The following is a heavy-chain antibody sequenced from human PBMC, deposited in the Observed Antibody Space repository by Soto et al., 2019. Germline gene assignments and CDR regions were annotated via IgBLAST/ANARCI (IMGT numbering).Heavy chain of an antibody. D-gene: IGHD2-8*02. Sequence: QVQLQESGPGLVKPSETLSLTCTVSGGSISSYYWSWIRQPPGKGLEWIGYIYYSGSTNYNPSLXXRXSLSVDTSKNQFSLKLSSVTAADTAVYYCARSGGRYWGQGTLVTVSS. J-gene: IGHJ4*02. V-gene: IGHV4-59*01. CDR1: GGSISSYY. CDR3: ARSGGRY. CDR2: IYYSGST.